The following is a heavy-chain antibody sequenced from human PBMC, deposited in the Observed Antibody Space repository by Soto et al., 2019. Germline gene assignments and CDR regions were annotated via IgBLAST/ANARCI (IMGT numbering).Heavy chain of an antibody. Sequence: ASVKVSCKASGYTFTSYYMHWVRQAPGQGLEWMGRISPSSGSTNYAQKLQGRVTMTRDTSTTTAYMELRSLRSDDTAVYYCARGSTKYWGQGTLVTVSS. CDR3: ARGSTKY. CDR1: GYTFTSYY. J-gene: IGHJ4*02. V-gene: IGHV1-46*01. D-gene: IGHD1-26*01. CDR2: ISPSSGST.